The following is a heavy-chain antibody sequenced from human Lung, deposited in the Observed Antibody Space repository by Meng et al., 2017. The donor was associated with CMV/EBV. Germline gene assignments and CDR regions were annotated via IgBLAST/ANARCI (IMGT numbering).Heavy chain of an antibody. D-gene: IGHD6-6*01. CDR2: IWFDGTNE. CDR1: GFTFNKYG. V-gene: IGHV3-33*06. J-gene: IGHJ4*02. CDR3: VKDRFEYSSSSVYFDS. Sequence: XSXRLSXAASGFTFNKYGMHWVRQAPGKGPEWVAVIWFDGTNEYYADSVKGRFTISRDNSKNTLFLQLTGLRVEDTAVYYCVKDRFEYSSSSVYFDSWGQGXLVXVSS.